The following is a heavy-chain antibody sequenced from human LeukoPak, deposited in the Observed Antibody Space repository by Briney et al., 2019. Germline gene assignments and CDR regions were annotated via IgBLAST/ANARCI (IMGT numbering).Heavy chain of an antibody. Sequence: SSETLSLTCALYGESLSKYYWTWTRQSTGKGLEWIGEINHRGSTNQNPSLKSRVILSVDTSKHQFSLKLTSVTAADTAAYYCARGEDEGRISGIRMIRGVIKVWGQGTLVTVSS. V-gene: IGHV4-34*01. CDR3: ARGEDEGRISGIRMIRGVIKV. D-gene: IGHD3-10*01. CDR1: GESLSKYY. J-gene: IGHJ4*02. CDR2: INHRGST.